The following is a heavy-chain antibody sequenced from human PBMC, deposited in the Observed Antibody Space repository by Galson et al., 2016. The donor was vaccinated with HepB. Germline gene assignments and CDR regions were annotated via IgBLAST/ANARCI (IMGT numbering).Heavy chain of an antibody. Sequence: SLRLSCAGSGFTFSRNWMSWVRQAPGKGLEWVAADSMDGRRKFYSDSVRGRFTISRDNSNNMLFLQMDRLRPDDTAVYYCAKRHEFCPPVGCSVDYWGQGTLVSVSS. CDR1: GFTFSRNW. CDR3: AKRHEFCPPVGCSVDY. D-gene: IGHD3-10*02. CDR2: DSMDGRRK. V-gene: IGHV3-30*18. J-gene: IGHJ4*02.